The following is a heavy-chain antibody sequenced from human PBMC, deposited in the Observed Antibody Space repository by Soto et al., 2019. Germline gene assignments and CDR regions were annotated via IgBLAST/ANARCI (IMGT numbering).Heavy chain of an antibody. CDR2: IYPAYSDA. Sequence: GESMKIYCKGSGYSFPSYWICWVRQMPGKGLEWMAIIYPAYSDARYSPSFQGQVTISADKSITTAYLQWSSLTASDTAMYYCARRPGYSSGSFDYWGQGTLVTVSS. V-gene: IGHV5-51*01. D-gene: IGHD6-19*01. CDR1: GYSFPSYW. CDR3: ARRPGYSSGSFDY. J-gene: IGHJ4*02.